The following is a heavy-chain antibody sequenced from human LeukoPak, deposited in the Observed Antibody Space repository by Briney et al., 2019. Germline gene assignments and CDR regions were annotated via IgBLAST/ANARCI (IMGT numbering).Heavy chain of an antibody. D-gene: IGHD3-3*01. V-gene: IGHV4-59*12. J-gene: IGHJ3*02. CDR3: ARRPPVFGVIIIGDTFDI. Sequence: SETLSLTCTVSGGSMSPYYWNWIRQAPGKGLEWIGYVFYSGNTYYNPSLRGRVTISIDTSKSQFSLKLSSVTAADTAVYYCARRPPVFGVIIIGDTFDIWGQGTMVTVS. CDR1: GGSMSPYY. CDR2: VFYSGNT.